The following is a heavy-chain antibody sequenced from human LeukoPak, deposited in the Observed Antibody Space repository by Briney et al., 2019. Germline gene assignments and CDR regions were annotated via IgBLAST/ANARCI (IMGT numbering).Heavy chain of an antibody. CDR3: ARDIPDYDFWSGNYYYYMDV. CDR1: GYTFTSYG. D-gene: IGHD3-3*01. V-gene: IGHV1-18*01. J-gene: IGHJ6*03. Sequence: ASVKVSCKASGYTFTSYGISWVRQAPGQGLEWMGWISAYNGNTNYAQKLQGRVTMTTDTSTSTAYMELRSLRSDDTAVYYCARDIPDYDFWSGNYYYYMDVWGKGTTVTVSS. CDR2: ISAYNGNT.